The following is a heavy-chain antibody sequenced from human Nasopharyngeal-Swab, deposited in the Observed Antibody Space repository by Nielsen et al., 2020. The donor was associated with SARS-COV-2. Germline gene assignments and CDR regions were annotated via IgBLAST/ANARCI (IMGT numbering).Heavy chain of an antibody. D-gene: IGHD6-19*01. CDR3: ARDRYSSE. CDR2: IHKDGKTT. CDR1: GFTFSTYW. J-gene: IGHJ4*02. Sequence: GESLKISCAASGFTFSTYWMHWVRQVPGKGLVWVSRIHKDGKTTTYADSVKGRFTISRDNAKNSLYLQMNSLRAEDTAVYHCARDRYSSEWGQGSLVTVSS. V-gene: IGHV3-74*01.